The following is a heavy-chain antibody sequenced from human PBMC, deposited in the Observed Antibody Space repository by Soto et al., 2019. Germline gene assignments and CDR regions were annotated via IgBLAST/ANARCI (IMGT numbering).Heavy chain of an antibody. CDR1: GVPFSGYS. V-gene: IGHV3-21*01. CDR2: ISSSSSYI. CDR3: ARTSGYYFYDY. J-gene: IGHJ4*03. D-gene: IGHD3-22*01. Sequence: GGPVRHTCAAAGVPFSGYSMNWVRQAPGKGLEWVSSISSSSSYIYYADSVKGRFTISRDNAKNSLYLQMNSLRSEDTAVYYCARTSGYYFYDYWGQGTTVTVSS.